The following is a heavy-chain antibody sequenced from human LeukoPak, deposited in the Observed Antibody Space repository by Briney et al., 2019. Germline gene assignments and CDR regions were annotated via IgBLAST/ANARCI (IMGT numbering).Heavy chain of an antibody. D-gene: IGHD6-6*01. V-gene: IGHV4-61*02. CDR3: ARVPYSSSPGRYYYYMDV. Sequence: PSETLSLTFTVSGGSISSGSYYWSWIRQPAGKGLEWIGRIYTSGSTNYNPSLKSRVTISVDTSKNQFSLKLSSVTAADTAVYYCARVPYSSSPGRYYYYMDVWGKGTTVTVSS. CDR1: GGSISSGSYY. J-gene: IGHJ6*03. CDR2: IYTSGST.